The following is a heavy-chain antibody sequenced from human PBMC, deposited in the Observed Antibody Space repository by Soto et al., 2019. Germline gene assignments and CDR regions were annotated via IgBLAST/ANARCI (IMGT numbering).Heavy chain of an antibody. V-gene: IGHV4-31*03. CDR1: GGSISDGYY. CDR2: ISDSGST. CDR3: ARLVYDTRLNYMYFDF. J-gene: IGHJ4*02. D-gene: IGHD3-10*01. Sequence: SETLSLTCTVSGGSISDGYYWSWIRQHPGKGLEWIGSISDSGSTSYNPSLKSRLTISVDTSKNQFSLNLRSVTAADTAVYYCARLVYDTRLNYMYFDFWGQGALVTVS.